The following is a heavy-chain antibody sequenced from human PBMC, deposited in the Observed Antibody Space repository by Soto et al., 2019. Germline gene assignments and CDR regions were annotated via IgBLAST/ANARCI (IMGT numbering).Heavy chain of an antibody. CDR1: GFTFSNYW. Sequence: SLRLSCAASGFTFSNYWMSWVRQAPGKGLEWVANIKQDGSESNYADSVKGRFTISRDNAENSLYLQMTSLRAEDTAVYYCASARHIGPWGQGTLVTVSS. J-gene: IGHJ5*02. CDR3: ASARHIGP. CDR2: IKQDGSES. D-gene: IGHD2-21*01. V-gene: IGHV3-7*01.